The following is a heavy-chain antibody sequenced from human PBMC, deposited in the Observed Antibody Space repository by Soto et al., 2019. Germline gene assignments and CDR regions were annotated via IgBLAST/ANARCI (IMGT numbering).Heavy chain of an antibody. CDR1: GFTFSSYA. D-gene: IGHD3-3*01. V-gene: IGHV3-23*01. CDR3: AKISYYDFWSGYYTKGHYIEY. Sequence: GGSLRLSCAASGFTFSSYAMSWVRQAPGKGLEWVSAISGSGGSTYYADSVKGRFTISRDNSKNTLYLQMNSLRAEDTAVYYCAKISYYDFWSGYYTKGHYIEYWGQGTLVTVSS. CDR2: ISGSGGST. J-gene: IGHJ4*02.